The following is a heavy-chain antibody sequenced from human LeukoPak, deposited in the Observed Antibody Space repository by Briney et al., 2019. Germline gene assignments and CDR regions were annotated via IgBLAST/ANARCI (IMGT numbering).Heavy chain of an antibody. CDR1: GFTFSSYA. D-gene: IGHD2-15*01. V-gene: IGHV3-23*01. CDR3: AKPTVVAATGWYWFDP. J-gene: IGHJ5*02. CDR2: ISGSGGST. Sequence: GGTLRLSCAASGFTFSSYAMSWVRQAPGKGLEWASAISGSGGSTYYADSVKGRFTISRDNSKSTLYLQMNSLRAEDKAVYYCAKPTVVAATGWYWFDPWGQGTLVTVSS.